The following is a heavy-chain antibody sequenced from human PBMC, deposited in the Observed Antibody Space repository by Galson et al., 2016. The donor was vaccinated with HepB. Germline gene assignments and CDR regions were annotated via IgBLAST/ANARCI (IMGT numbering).Heavy chain of an antibody. V-gene: IGHV4-59*01. J-gene: IGHJ4*01. CDR2: INYSGDT. Sequence: ETLSLTCIVSGGSISSYYWHWIRQAPGKGLEWIGFINYSGDTRYNPSLKSRATISVDTTKNQFSLRLTSVTAADTAMYFCAREYSSFDYMGHGILVTVSS. CDR1: GGSISSYY. D-gene: IGHD6-19*01. CDR3: AREYSSFDY.